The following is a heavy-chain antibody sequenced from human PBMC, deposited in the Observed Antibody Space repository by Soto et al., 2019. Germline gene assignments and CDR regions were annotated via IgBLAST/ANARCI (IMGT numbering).Heavy chain of an antibody. D-gene: IGHD6-19*01. CDR3: AKDRGIAVAGTEYFQH. Sequence: QVQLVESGGGVVQPGRSLRLSCAASGFTFSSYGMHWVRQAPGKGLEWVAVISYDGSNKYYADSVKGRFTISRDNSKNTLYLQMNSLRAEDKAVYYCAKDRGIAVAGTEYFQHWGQGSLVTVSS. CDR2: ISYDGSNK. J-gene: IGHJ1*01. CDR1: GFTFSSYG. V-gene: IGHV3-30*18.